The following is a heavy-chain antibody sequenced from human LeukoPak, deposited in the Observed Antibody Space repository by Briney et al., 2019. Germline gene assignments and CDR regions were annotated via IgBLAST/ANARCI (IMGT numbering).Heavy chain of an antibody. CDR2: ISAYNGNT. CDR3: ARDTPAEYYYDSSGYHPGDAFDI. J-gene: IGHJ3*02. D-gene: IGHD3-22*01. V-gene: IGHV1-18*01. Sequence: ASVKVSCKASGYTFTSYGIGWVRQAPGQGLEWMGWISAYNGNTNYAQKLQGRVTMTTDTSTSTAYMELRSLRSDDTAVYYCARDTPAEYYYDSSGYHPGDAFDIWGQGTMVTVSS. CDR1: GYTFTSYG.